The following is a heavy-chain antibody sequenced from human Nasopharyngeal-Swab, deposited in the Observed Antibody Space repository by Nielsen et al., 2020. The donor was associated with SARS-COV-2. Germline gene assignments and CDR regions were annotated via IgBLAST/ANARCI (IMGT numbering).Heavy chain of an antibody. CDR2: IYYSGRT. J-gene: IGHJ4*02. Sequence: SETLSLTCTVSGGSISSGGYYWRWIRQHPGKGLEWIGYIYYSGRTYYNPSLKSRVTISVDTSKNQFSLKLSSVTAADTAVYYCARETLGLGIVVGDYWGQGTLVTVSS. V-gene: IGHV4-31*03. CDR1: GGSISSGGYY. D-gene: IGHD3-22*01. CDR3: ARETLGLGIVVGDY.